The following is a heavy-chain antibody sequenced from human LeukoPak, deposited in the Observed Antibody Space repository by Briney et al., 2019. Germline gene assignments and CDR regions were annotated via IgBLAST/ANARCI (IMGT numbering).Heavy chain of an antibody. CDR1: GYTFTSYD. V-gene: IGHV1-8*01. Sequence: AASVKVSCKASGYTFTSYDINGVRQATGQGLEWMGWMNPNSGNTGYAQKFQGRVTMTRNTSISTAYMELSSLRSEDTAVYYCARALGSSSAGYWFDPWGQGTLVTVSS. J-gene: IGHJ5*02. CDR2: MNPNSGNT. D-gene: IGHD6-6*01. CDR3: ARALGSSSAGYWFDP.